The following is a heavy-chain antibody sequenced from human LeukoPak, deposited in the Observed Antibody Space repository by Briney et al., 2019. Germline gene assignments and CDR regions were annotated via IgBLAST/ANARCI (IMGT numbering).Heavy chain of an antibody. CDR1: GFTFSSYA. V-gene: IGHV3-23*01. Sequence: GGSLRLSCAASGFTFSSYAMSWVRQAPGKGLEWVSSISTSGGSTYYADSVKGRFTISRDNAKNTLYLQMNSLRAEDTAVYYCARRSSGSPPYYFGYWGQGTLVTVSS. CDR2: ISTSGGST. J-gene: IGHJ4*02. CDR3: ARRSSGSPPYYFGY. D-gene: IGHD1-26*01.